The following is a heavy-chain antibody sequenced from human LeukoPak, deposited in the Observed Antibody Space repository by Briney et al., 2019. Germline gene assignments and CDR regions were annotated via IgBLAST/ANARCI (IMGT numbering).Heavy chain of an antibody. CDR1: GFTFSDYY. V-gene: IGHV3-11*06. Sequence: GGSLRFSCAASGFTFSDYYMSWIRQAPGKGLEWVSYISSSSSYTNYADSVKGRFTISRDNAKNSLYLQMNSLRAEDTAVYYCARAGEVVVAATDYWGQGTLVTVSS. CDR2: ISSSSSYT. J-gene: IGHJ4*02. CDR3: ARAGEVVVAATDY. D-gene: IGHD2-15*01.